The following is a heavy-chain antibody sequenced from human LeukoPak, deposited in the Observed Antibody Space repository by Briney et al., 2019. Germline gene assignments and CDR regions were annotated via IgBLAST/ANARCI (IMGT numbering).Heavy chain of an antibody. V-gene: IGHV4-31*03. Sequence: PSETLSLTCSVSGDSISSADHYWTWIRHHPEKGLEWIGYIHYGGNTYFNPSLRSRITISMDTSKNYFSLNLTSVTAADTAVYYCARTVPVATLGGFDPWGQGTLVTVSS. CDR3: ARTVPVATLGGFDP. CDR1: GDSISSADHY. J-gene: IGHJ5*02. D-gene: IGHD2-2*01. CDR2: IHYGGNT.